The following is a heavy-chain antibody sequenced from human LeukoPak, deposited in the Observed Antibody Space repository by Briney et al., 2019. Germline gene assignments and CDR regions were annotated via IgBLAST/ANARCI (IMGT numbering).Heavy chain of an antibody. V-gene: IGHV1-2*02. CDR2: INPNSGGT. CDR1: GYTFTGYY. Sequence: ASVKVSCKASGYTFTGYYMHWVRQAPGQGLEGMGWINPNSGGTNYAQKFQGRVTMTRDTSISTAYMELSRLRSDDTAVYYCASAGTITMVRGVHDAFDIWGQGTMVTVSS. J-gene: IGHJ3*02. D-gene: IGHD3-10*01. CDR3: ASAGTITMVRGVHDAFDI.